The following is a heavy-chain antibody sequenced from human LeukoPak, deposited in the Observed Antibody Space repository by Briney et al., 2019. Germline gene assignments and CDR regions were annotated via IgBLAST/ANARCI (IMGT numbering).Heavy chain of an antibody. Sequence: ASVKVSCEASGYTFTSYDINWVRQATGQGLEWMGWMNPNSGNTGYAQKFQGRVTMTRNTSISTAYMELSSLRSEDTAVYYCARRSSYGSGNPAIYGMDVWGQGTTVTVSS. J-gene: IGHJ6*02. CDR3: ARRSSYGSGNPAIYGMDV. D-gene: IGHD3-10*01. V-gene: IGHV1-8*01. CDR1: GYTFTSYD. CDR2: MNPNSGNT.